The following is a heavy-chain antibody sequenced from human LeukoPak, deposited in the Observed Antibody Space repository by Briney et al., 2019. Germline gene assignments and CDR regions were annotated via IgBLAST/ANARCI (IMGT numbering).Heavy chain of an antibody. CDR3: ARDILVANDF. CDR1: GGAFSGYF. D-gene: IGHD5-12*01. Sequence: SETLSLTCGVYGGAFSGYFWSWVRQPPGEGLEWIGQINHSGSTTYNPSLKGRITMSVDRTYNHFSLNLSSVTAADTAVYYCARDILVANDFWGQGILVTVSS. J-gene: IGHJ4*02. V-gene: IGHV4-34*01. CDR2: INHSGST.